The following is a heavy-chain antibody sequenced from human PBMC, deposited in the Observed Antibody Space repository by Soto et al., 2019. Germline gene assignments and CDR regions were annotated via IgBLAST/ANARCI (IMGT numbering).Heavy chain of an antibody. D-gene: IGHD3-16*02. CDR1: GGTFRGYY. CDR3: ARGKLSDYVWGSYRYHFDY. Sequence: SETLSLTCAVYGGTFRGYYWSWIRQPPGKGLEWIGEINHSGSTNYNPSLKSRVTISVDTSKNQFSLKLSSVTAADTAGYYCARGKLSDYVWGSYRYHFDYWGQGTVVTVSS. CDR2: INHSGST. J-gene: IGHJ4*02. V-gene: IGHV4-34*01.